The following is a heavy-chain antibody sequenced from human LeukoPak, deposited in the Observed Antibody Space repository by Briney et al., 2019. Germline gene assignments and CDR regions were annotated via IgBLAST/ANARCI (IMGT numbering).Heavy chain of an antibody. D-gene: IGHD1-14*01. Sequence: PGRSLRLSCAASGFTFSSYAMHWVRKAPGKGLEWVAVISYDGSNKYYADSVKGRFTISRDNSKNTLYLQMNSLRAEDTAVYYCAREEYLGTADYWGQGTLVTLSS. V-gene: IGHV3-30-3*01. CDR1: GFTFSSYA. CDR2: ISYDGSNK. CDR3: AREEYLGTADY. J-gene: IGHJ4*02.